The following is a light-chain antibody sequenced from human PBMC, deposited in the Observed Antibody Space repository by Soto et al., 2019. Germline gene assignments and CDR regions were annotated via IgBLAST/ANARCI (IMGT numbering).Light chain of an antibody. V-gene: IGKV3-20*01. CDR1: QNIKTN. J-gene: IGKJ3*01. Sequence: VLTQSPATLSVSQGERATLSCRASQNIKTNLAWYQQKPGQAPRPLISAASSRATGIPDRFSGSGSGTDFTLTISSVEPEDFAVYYCQTYGDSLFTFGPGTKV. CDR2: AAS. CDR3: QTYGDSLFT.